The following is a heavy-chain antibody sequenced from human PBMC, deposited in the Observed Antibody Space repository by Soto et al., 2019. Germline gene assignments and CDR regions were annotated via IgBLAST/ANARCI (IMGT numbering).Heavy chain of an antibody. Sequence: QVQLVQSGAEVKKPGSSVKVSCKASGGTFSSYAISCVRQAPGQGHEWMGGIITIFGTANYAQKFQGRVTITADESTITDYMELSSLRSEDTAVYYCARARGPGGNLLAYFHYLGQGTMVTVSS. J-gene: IGHJ4*02. CDR3: ARARGPGGNLLAYFHY. V-gene: IGHV1-69*12. CDR1: GGTFSSYA. D-gene: IGHD2-15*01. CDR2: IITIFGTA.